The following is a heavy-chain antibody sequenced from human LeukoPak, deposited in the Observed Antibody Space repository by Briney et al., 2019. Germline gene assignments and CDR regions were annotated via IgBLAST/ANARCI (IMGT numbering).Heavy chain of an antibody. CDR2: ISAGGDSI. V-gene: IGHV3-23*01. CDR1: GFTFSSYE. CDR3: AQAVGAEDNYNYYNYYFNY. J-gene: IGHJ4*02. Sequence: GGSLRLSCAASGFTFSSYEMNWVRQAPGKGLEWVSRISAGGDSIYYADSVKGRFTISRDNSKNTLYLQMNSLSAEDTAVYYCAQAVGAEDNYNYYNYYFNYWGQGTLVTVSS. D-gene: IGHD5-24*01.